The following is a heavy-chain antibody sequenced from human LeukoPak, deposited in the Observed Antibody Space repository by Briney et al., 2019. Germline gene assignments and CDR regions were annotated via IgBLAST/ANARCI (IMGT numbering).Heavy chain of an antibody. CDR3: AREPNCTNGVCYDYYFDY. D-gene: IGHD2-8*01. CDR2: IIPIFGTA. Sequence: SVKVSCKASGGTFISYAISWVRQAPGQGLEWMGGIIPIFGTANYAQKFQGRVTITADESTSTAYMELSSLRSEDTAVYYCAREPNCTNGVCYDYYFDYWGQGTLVTVSS. CDR1: GGTFISYA. J-gene: IGHJ4*02. V-gene: IGHV1-69*13.